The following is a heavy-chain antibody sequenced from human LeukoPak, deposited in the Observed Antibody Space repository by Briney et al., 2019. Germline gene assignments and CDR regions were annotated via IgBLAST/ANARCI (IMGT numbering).Heavy chain of an antibody. D-gene: IGHD3-3*01. CDR1: GFTFSSYS. CDR3: ARASLEWLFTSFDY. CDR2: ISSTSIYI. Sequence: GGSLRLSCAASGFTFSSYSMNWVRQAPGKGLEWVSSISSTSIYIYYADSVKGRFTISRDNAKNSLYLQMNSLRAEDTAVYYCARASLEWLFTSFDYWGQGTLVTVSS. V-gene: IGHV3-21*01. J-gene: IGHJ4*02.